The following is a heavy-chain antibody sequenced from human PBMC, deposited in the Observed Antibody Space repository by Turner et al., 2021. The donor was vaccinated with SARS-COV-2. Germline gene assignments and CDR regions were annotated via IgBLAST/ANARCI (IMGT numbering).Heavy chain of an antibody. D-gene: IGHD3-10*01. CDR2: MYYSGST. CDR3: AGERRITMVRGVITYYYGMDV. CDR1: GGSISSSSYY. Sequence: QLQLQESGPGLVKPSETLSLTCTVSGGSISSSSYYWGWIRQPPGKGLEWIGSMYYSGSTYYNPSLKSRVTISVDTSKNQFSLKLSSVTAADTAVYYCAGERRITMVRGVITYYYGMDVWGQGTTVTVSS. J-gene: IGHJ6*02. V-gene: IGHV4-39*01.